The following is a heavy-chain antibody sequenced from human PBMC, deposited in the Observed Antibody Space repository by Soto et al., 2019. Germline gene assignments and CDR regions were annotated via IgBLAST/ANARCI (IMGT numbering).Heavy chain of an antibody. D-gene: IGHD2-15*01. CDR3: ARDDCNGGSCDGGHYLDL. Sequence: EVLLVESRGGLVQSGGSLRLSCAASTSTFSLYGMNWVRQAPGKGLDWISFISPSGVTLYYPESVRGRFTISRDNAKNSLFLQMNTLRDDDTAVYYCARDDCNGGSCDGGHYLDLWGRGTPISVSS. CDR2: ISPSGVTL. CDR1: TSTFSLYG. J-gene: IGHJ2*01. V-gene: IGHV3-48*02.